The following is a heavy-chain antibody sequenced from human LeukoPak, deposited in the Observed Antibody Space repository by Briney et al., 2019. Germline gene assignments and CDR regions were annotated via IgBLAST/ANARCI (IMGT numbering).Heavy chain of an antibody. CDR3: ARSSRPCSGGSCYLYSYYYHNMDV. Sequence: ASVKVSCKASGYTFTGYYIHWVRQAPGQGLELMGWINPNNGGTNYAQKFQGRVTMTRDTSISTAYVELSRLRSDDTAVYCCARSSRPCSGGSCYLYSYYYHNMDVWGKGTTVTISS. CDR1: GYTFTGYY. V-gene: IGHV1-2*02. CDR2: INPNNGGT. D-gene: IGHD2-15*01. J-gene: IGHJ6*03.